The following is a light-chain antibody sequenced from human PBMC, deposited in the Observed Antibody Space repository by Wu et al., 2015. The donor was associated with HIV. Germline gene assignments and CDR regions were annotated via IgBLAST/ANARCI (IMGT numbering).Light chain of an antibody. CDR1: QSVSSN. Sequence: EIAMTQSPVTLSVSPGERATLSCRASQSVSSNLAWYQQKPGQAPRLLIYGASTRATGIPARFSGSGSGTEFTLTISSLQSEDFXIYYCQQYNSYSWTFGQGTKVEIK. J-gene: IGKJ1*01. V-gene: IGKV3-15*01. CDR3: QQYNSYSWT. CDR2: GAS.